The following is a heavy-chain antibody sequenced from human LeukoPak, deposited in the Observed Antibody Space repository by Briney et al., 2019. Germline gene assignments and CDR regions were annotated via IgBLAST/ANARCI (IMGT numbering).Heavy chain of an antibody. V-gene: IGHV1-69*01. J-gene: IGHJ5*02. CDR1: GGTFSSYA. D-gene: IGHD6-13*01. CDR2: IIPIFGTA. Sequence: SLKVSCKASGGTFSSYAISWVRQAPGQGLEWMGGIIPIFGTANYAQKFQGRVTITADESTSTAYMELSSLRSEDTAVYYCARGGIAAAGTGDWFDPWGQGTLFTVSS. CDR3: ARGGIAAAGTGDWFDP.